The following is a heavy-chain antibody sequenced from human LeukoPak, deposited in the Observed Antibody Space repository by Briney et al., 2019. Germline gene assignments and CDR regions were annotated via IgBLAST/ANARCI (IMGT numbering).Heavy chain of an antibody. D-gene: IGHD5-12*01. V-gene: IGHV4-34*01. Sequence: SETLSLTCAVYGGSFSGYYWSWIRQPPGKGLEWIGEINHSGSTNYNPSLKSRVTISVDTSKNQFSLKLSSVTAADTAVYYCARANSGDDSFGYWFDPWGQGTLVTVSS. J-gene: IGHJ5*02. CDR1: GGSFSGYY. CDR2: INHSGST. CDR3: ARANSGDDSFGYWFDP.